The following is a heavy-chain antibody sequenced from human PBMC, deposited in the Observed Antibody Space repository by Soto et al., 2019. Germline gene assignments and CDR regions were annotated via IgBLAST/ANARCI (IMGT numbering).Heavy chain of an antibody. J-gene: IGHJ4*02. Sequence: QVQLVESGGGVVQPGRSLRLSCAASGFTFSSYGMHWVRQAPGKGLEWVAVISYDGSNKYYADSVKRRFNISRDNSKNTLYLQMNSLREEETAIYYCAKEIMEQYQLLPFFDYWGQGTLVTVSS. D-gene: IGHD2-2*01. CDR3: AKEIMEQYQLLPFFDY. V-gene: IGHV3-30*18. CDR2: ISYDGSNK. CDR1: GFTFSSYG.